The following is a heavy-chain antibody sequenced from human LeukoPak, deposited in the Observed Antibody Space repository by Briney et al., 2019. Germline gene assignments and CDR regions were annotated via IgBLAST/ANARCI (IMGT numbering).Heavy chain of an antibody. Sequence: GGSLRLSCAASGFTFSTYWMFWVRQAPGKGLVWVSRINGDGSSISYADSVKGQFTISRDNAKNTLYLQMNSLRAEDTAVYYCARGVPPDIWGQGTLVTVSS. CDR1: GFTFSTYW. V-gene: IGHV3-74*01. CDR2: INGDGSSI. D-gene: IGHD3-10*01. J-gene: IGHJ3*02. CDR3: ARGVPPDI.